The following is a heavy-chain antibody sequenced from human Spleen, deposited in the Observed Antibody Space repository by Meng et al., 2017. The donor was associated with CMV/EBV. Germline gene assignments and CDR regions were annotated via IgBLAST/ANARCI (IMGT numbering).Heavy chain of an antibody. CDR1: GYIFTNYY. J-gene: IGHJ6*02. CDR2: IHPNGGST. Sequence: ASVKVSCKASGYIFTNYYMHWVRQAPGQGFEWMGIIHPNGGSTRYALKFQGRVTLTRDTSTTTVYMELSSLTSDDTAVYYCARTRIEVEPDGRKIKYYNYGMDVWGQGTTVTVSS. CDR3: ARTRIEVEPDGRKIKYYNYGMDV. V-gene: IGHV1-46*01. D-gene: IGHD2-2*01.